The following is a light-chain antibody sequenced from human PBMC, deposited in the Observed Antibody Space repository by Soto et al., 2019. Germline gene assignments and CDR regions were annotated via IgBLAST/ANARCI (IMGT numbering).Light chain of an antibody. V-gene: IGKV3-15*01. CDR1: QSVDTR. CDR2: GAS. J-gene: IGKJ4*01. Sequence: EIEMTQSPATLSVSPGERATLTCWASQSVDTRLAWYHQKPGQAPRRLVYGASTSATGIPSRFSGSGSGTEFTLTISSLQSEDFAVYYCQQYNRWPLTFGGGTKVEIK. CDR3: QQYNRWPLT.